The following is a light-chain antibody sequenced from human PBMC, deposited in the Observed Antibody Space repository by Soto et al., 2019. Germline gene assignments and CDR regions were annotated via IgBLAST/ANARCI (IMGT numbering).Light chain of an antibody. V-gene: IGKV1-5*03. CDR1: QSISGS. Sequence: DIQMTQSPSTLSASVGDRVTITCRASQSISGSLAWYQQKPGKAPKLLIYEASNLKSGVPSRCSGSGSGTEYALTISSLQPDASASYYCQQYNGYWTFGQGTRVEIK. J-gene: IGKJ1*01. CDR3: QQYNGYWT. CDR2: EAS.